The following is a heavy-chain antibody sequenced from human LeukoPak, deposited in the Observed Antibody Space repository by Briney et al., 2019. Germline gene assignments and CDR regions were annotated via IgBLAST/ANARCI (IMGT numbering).Heavy chain of an antibody. CDR2: ISYDGSNK. V-gene: IGHV3-30*04. D-gene: IGHD6-19*01. CDR1: VLTFSSYA. J-gene: IGHJ5*02. CDR3: ARDPSYSSGWYSVIGKNWFDP. Sequence: GGSLRLSRAASVLTFSSYARHGVGQAPGKGVEWVAVISYDGSNKYYADSVKGRFTISRDNSKNTLYLQMNSLRAEDTAVYYCARDPSYSSGWYSVIGKNWFDPWGQGTLVTVSS.